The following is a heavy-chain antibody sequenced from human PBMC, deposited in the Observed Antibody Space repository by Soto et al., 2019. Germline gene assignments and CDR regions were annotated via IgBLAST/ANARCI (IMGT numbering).Heavy chain of an antibody. J-gene: IGHJ4*02. CDR3: ARDGAVAGNSNFDY. V-gene: IGHV1-3*01. D-gene: IGHD6-19*01. CDR1: GYTFTNYA. Sequence: ASVKVSCKASGYTFTNYATHWVRQGPGQRLEWMGWINAGNAKTKYSQKFQGRVTISRDTSASTAYMELSSLRSEDTAVYYCARDGAVAGNSNFDYWGQGTLVTVSS. CDR2: INAGNAKT.